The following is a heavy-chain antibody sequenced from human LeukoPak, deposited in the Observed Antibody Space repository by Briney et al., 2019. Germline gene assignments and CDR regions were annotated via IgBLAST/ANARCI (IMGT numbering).Heavy chain of an antibody. CDR3: AKTGLSGTTGDAFDM. J-gene: IGHJ3*02. Sequence: GGSLRLSCAASGFTFDTYSMSWLRQAPGGGLEWVSGISSDAGSAYYADSVQGRFTISRDNSDNTVSLQMSSLRAGDTAVYYCAKTGLSGTTGDAFDMWGQGTVVTVSS. CDR2: ISSDAGSA. CDR1: GFTFDTYS. V-gene: IGHV3-23*01. D-gene: IGHD1-7*01.